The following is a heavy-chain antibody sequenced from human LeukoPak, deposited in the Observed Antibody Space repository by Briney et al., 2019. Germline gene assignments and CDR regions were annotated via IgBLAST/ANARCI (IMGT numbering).Heavy chain of an antibody. CDR2: IRSKAYGGTT. CDR1: GFTFGDYA. Sequence: PGGSLRLSCTASGFTFGDYAMSWVRQAPGKGLEWVGFIRSKAYGGTTEYAASVKGRFTISRDDSKSIGYLQMNSLKTEDTAVYHCTRDGGSGSYGLFDYWGQGTLVTVSS. D-gene: IGHD3-10*01. J-gene: IGHJ4*02. V-gene: IGHV3-49*04. CDR3: TRDGGSGSYGLFDY.